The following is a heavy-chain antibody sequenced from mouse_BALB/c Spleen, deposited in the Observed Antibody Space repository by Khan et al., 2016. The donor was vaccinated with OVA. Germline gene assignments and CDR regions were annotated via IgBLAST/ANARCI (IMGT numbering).Heavy chain of an antibody. J-gene: IGHJ3*01. V-gene: IGHV2-3*01. CDR1: GFSLTSYG. CDR2: IWGEGNT. D-gene: IGHD1-1*01. CDR3: ALYYSGRAWFAY. Sequence: QVQLKESGPGLVAPSQSLSITCTVSGFSLTSYGVGWVRQPPGKGLEWLGVIWGEGNTNYHSALISRLSIRKDKPKSQVFLKLNSLQTDDTATYYCALYYSGRAWFAYWGQVTLVTVSA.